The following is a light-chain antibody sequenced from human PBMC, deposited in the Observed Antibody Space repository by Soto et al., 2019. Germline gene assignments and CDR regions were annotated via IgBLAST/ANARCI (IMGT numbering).Light chain of an antibody. CDR3: QQYATSRTYT. V-gene: IGKV3-20*01. J-gene: IGKJ2*01. Sequence: VLTQSPGTLSLSPGERATLSCRASQSVRSSYLAWYQQKFGQAPRLLIYAASNRATGIPDRFSGGGSGTDFFLTISALEPEDSAVYYCQQYATSRTYTFGQGTRLEI. CDR2: AAS. CDR1: QSVRSSY.